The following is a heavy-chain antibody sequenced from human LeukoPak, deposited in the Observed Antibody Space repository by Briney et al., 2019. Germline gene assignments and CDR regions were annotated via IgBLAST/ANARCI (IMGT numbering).Heavy chain of an antibody. CDR3: ARASRPGYCSGGSCPFDY. D-gene: IGHD2-15*01. J-gene: IGHJ4*02. V-gene: IGHV1-69*06. CDR2: IIPIFGTA. CDR1: GGTFSSYA. Sequence: GSSVKVSCKASGGTFSSYAISWARQAPGQGLEWMGGIIPIFGTANYAQKFQGRVTITADKSTSTAYMELSSLRSEDTAVYYCARASRPGYCSGGSCPFDYWGQGTLVTVSS.